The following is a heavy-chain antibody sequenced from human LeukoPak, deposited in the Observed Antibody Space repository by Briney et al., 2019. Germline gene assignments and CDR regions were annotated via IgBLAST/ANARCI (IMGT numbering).Heavy chain of an antibody. CDR2: IYWGNNK. J-gene: IGHJ4*02. V-gene: IGHV2-5*02. CDR3: AHYGDYRFLYYFDH. CDR1: GFSLTTSGVG. D-gene: IGHD4-17*01. Sequence: SGPTLVNPTQTLTLTCTFSGFSLTTSGVGVGWIRQPPGKALEWLALIYWGNNKHYSPSLKSRLTIAKDTSKNQVVLTMTNMEHADTATYSCAHYGDYRFLYYFDHWGQGTLVTVSS.